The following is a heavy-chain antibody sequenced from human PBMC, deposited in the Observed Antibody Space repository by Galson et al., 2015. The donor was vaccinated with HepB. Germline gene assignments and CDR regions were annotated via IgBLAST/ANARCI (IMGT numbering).Heavy chain of an antibody. Sequence: SLRLSCAASGFTFSNAWMSWVRQAPGKGLEWVGRIKSKTNGGTTDYAAPVKGRFTISRDDSKNTLYMQMNSLKTEDTAVYYCTTTTRITMIVERIYWGQGTLVTVSS. D-gene: IGHD3-22*01. V-gene: IGHV3-15*01. CDR1: GFTFSNAW. CDR2: IKSKTNGGTT. CDR3: TTTTRITMIVERIY. J-gene: IGHJ4*02.